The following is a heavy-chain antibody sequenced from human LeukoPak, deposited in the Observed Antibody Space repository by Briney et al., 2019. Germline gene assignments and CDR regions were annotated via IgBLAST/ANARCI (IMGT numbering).Heavy chain of an antibody. CDR2: ISYDGSSK. CDR1: GFTFSSYG. J-gene: IGHJ4*02. V-gene: IGHV3-30*18. CDR3: AKATRSEWLVDY. Sequence: GRSLRLSCAASGFTFSSYGIHWVRQAPGKGLEWVAVISYDGSSKYSADSVKGRFTISRDNSKNTLYLQMNSLRVEDTAVYYCAKATRSEWLVDYWGQGTLVTVSS. D-gene: IGHD6-19*01.